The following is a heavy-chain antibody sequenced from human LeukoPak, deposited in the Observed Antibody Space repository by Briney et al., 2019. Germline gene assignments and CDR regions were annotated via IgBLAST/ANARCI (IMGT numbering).Heavy chain of an antibody. CDR1: GGSFSGYY. Sequence: SETLSLTCAVYGGSFSGYYWSWIRQPPGKGLEWIGEINHSGSTNYNPSLKSRVTISVDTSKNQFSLKLSSVSAADTAVYYWARGLSSGMDLWGKGTTVTVSS. CDR3: ARGLSSGMDL. J-gene: IGHJ6*04. V-gene: IGHV4-34*01. CDR2: INHSGST.